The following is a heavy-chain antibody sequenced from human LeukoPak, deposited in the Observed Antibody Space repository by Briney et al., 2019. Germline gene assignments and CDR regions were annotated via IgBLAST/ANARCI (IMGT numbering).Heavy chain of an antibody. Sequence: ASVKVSCKASGYTFTGYYMHWVRQAPGQGLDWMGWINPNSGATNYAQKFQGRVTMTRDTSISTAYMELSRLKSDDTAVYYCARCSSRTRGAWSTFDYWGQGTLVTVSS. CDR3: ARCSSRTRGAWSTFDY. V-gene: IGHV1-2*02. D-gene: IGHD6-19*01. CDR2: INPNSGAT. J-gene: IGHJ4*02. CDR1: GYTFTGYY.